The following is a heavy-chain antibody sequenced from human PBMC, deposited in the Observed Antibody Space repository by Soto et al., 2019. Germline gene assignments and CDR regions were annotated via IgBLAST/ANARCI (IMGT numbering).Heavy chain of an antibody. Sequence: SETLSLTCTVSGGSISSYYWSWIRQPPGKGMEWIGYIYYSGSTNYNPSLKSRVTISVDTSKNQFSLKLSSVTAADTAVYYCARMSAGYSFSDYYYMEVWGKGTTVTVSS. CDR1: GGSISSYY. CDR2: IYYSGST. V-gene: IGHV4-59*01. CDR3: ARMSAGYSFSDYYYMEV. D-gene: IGHD5-18*01. J-gene: IGHJ6*03.